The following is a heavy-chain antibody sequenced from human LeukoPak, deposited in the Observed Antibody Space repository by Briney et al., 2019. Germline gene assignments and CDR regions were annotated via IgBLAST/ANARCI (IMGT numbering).Heavy chain of an antibody. CDR2: IYHSGST. J-gene: IGHJ6*02. CDR1: GYSISSGYY. Sequence: SETLSLTCTVSGYSISSGYYWGWIRQPPGKGLEWIGSIYHSGSTYYNPSLKSRVTISVDTSKNQFSLKLSSVTAADTAVYYCARKGDMVRGVGLVQTYYYYGMDVWGQGTTVTVSS. V-gene: IGHV4-38-2*02. D-gene: IGHD3-10*01. CDR3: ARKGDMVRGVGLVQTYYYYGMDV.